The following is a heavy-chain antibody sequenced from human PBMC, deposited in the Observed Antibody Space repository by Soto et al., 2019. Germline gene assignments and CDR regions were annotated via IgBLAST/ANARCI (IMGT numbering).Heavy chain of an antibody. CDR3: ARGRDVVVPAKTGWFDP. CDR1: GGSFSGYY. CDR2: INHSGST. D-gene: IGHD2-2*01. Sequence: QVQLQQWGAGLLKPSETLSLTCAVYGGSFSGYYWSWIRQPPGKGLEWIGEINHSGSTNYNPSRKSRVTLSVDTSKNQFSLKLSSVTAADTAVYYCARGRDVVVPAKTGWFDPWGQGTLVTVSS. J-gene: IGHJ5*02. V-gene: IGHV4-34*01.